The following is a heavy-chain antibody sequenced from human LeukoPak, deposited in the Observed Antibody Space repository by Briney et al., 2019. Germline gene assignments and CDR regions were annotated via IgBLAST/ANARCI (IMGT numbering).Heavy chain of an antibody. J-gene: IGHJ5*02. V-gene: IGHV1-18*01. D-gene: IGHD3-3*01. CDR1: GYTFTSYG. CDR3: ARDGPKITIFGVVIMTGWFDP. CDR2: ISAYNGNT. Sequence: ASVKVSCKASGYTFTSYGISWVRQAPGQGLGWMGWISAYNGNTNYAQKLQGRVTMTTDTSTSTAYMELRSLRSDDTAVYYCARDGPKITIFGVVIMTGWFDPWGQGTLVTVSS.